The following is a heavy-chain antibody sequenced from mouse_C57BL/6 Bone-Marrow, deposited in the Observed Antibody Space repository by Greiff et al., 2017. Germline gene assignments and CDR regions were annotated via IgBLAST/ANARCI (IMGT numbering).Heavy chain of an antibody. V-gene: IGHV3-6*01. CDR3: AGVDGYYVRVWFAY. CDR1: GYSITSGYY. J-gene: IGHJ3*01. CDR2: IRYNGSN. Sequence: EVKLQQSGPGLVKPSQSLSLSCSVTGYSITSGYYWNWIRKSPGNQLEWRDYIRYNGSNNYNPSLKNQISFTRDTSKNTVSLKLNSVTTKETAAYYCAGVDGYYVRVWFAYWGQGTLVTVSA. D-gene: IGHD2-3*01.